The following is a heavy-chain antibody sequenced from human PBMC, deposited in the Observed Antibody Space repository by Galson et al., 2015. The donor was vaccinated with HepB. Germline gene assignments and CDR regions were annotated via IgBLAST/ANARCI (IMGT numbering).Heavy chain of an antibody. CDR1: GFCVGDYP. Sequence: SLRLSGAAYGFCVGDYPMGGSGQAPGAPLVEVSYVSSTDSTICYGEFVKGRFTVSRDNPDNSLFPRVNNLRVEDTAIYYCARVSAMKVVVITPCFDYWGQGALVTVSS. J-gene: IGHJ4*02. V-gene: IGHV3-11*01. CDR3: ARVSAMKVVVITPCFDY. CDR2: VSSTDSTI. D-gene: IGHD3-22*01.